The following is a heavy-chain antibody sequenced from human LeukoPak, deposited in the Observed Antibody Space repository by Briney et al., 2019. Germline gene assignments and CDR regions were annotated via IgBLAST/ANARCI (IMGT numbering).Heavy chain of an antibody. CDR3: AKARSLGGGYQGGFDC. V-gene: IGHV3-30*18. CDR2: ISYDGSNK. Sequence: QPGGSLRLSCAASGFTFSSYGMHWVRQAPGKGLEWVAVISYDGSNKYYADSVKGRFTISRDNSKNTLYLQMNSLRAEDTAVYYCAKARSLGGGYQGGFDCWGQGTLVTVSS. D-gene: IGHD3-22*01. CDR1: GFTFSSYG. J-gene: IGHJ4*02.